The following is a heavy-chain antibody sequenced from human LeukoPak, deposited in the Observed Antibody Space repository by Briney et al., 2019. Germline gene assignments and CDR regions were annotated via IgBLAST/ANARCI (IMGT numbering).Heavy chain of an antibody. J-gene: IGHJ3*02. CDR2: ISAYNGNT. V-gene: IGHV1-18*01. D-gene: IGHD3-22*01. CDR3: ARDGLYDSSGRGDAFDI. Sequence: ASVKVSCKASGYTFTSYGISWVRQAPGQGLEWMGWISAYNGNTNYAQKLQGRVTMTTDTSTSPAYMELRSLRSDDTAVYYCARDGLYDSSGRGDAFDIWGQGTMVTVSS. CDR1: GYTFTSYG.